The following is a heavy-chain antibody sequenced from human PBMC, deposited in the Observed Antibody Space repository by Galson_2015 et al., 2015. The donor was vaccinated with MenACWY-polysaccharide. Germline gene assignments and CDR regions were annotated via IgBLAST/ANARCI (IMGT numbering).Heavy chain of an antibody. D-gene: IGHD2-15*01. CDR3: ARDAGGTEDY. J-gene: IGHJ4*02. CDR1: GYTFNNYA. CDR2: INTYNGNT. Sequence: SVKVSCKASGYTFNNYAINWVRQAPGQGLEWVGWINTYNGNTNYAQKVHGRVTVTADSNTAYMELQSLRSDGTAVYYCARDAGGTEDYWGQGTLVTVSS. V-gene: IGHV1-18*04.